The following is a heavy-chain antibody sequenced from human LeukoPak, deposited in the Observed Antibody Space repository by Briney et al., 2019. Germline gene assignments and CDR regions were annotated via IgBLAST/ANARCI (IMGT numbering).Heavy chain of an antibody. Sequence: ASVKVSCKASGGTFSSYAISWVRQAPGQGLEWMGGIIPIFGTANYAQKFQGRVTITADESTSTAYMELSSLRSEDTAVYYCAGERFGELSNYWGQGTLVTVSS. CDR3: AGERFGELSNY. V-gene: IGHV1-69*13. J-gene: IGHJ4*02. CDR2: IIPIFGTA. D-gene: IGHD3-10*01. CDR1: GGTFSSYA.